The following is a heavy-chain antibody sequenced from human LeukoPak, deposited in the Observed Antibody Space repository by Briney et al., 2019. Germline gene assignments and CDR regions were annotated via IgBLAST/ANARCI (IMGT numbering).Heavy chain of an antibody. CDR3: ARWGLNYYGSGSYEDY. CDR2: INWNGGST. J-gene: IGHJ4*02. Sequence: GGSLRLSCAASGFTFDDYGMGWVRQAPGKGLEWVSGINWNGGSTGYADSVKGRFTISRDNAKNSLYLQMNSLRAEDTALYYCARWGLNYYGSGSYEDYWGQGTLVTVSS. CDR1: GFTFDDYG. V-gene: IGHV3-20*04. D-gene: IGHD3-10*01.